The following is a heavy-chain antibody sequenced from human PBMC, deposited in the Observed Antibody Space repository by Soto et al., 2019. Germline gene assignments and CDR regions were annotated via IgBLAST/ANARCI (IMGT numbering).Heavy chain of an antibody. Sequence: SETLSLTCTVSGVSINSRGYYWSWIRQPPGKGLEWIESMFYSGTTYYNPSLKSRVTISVDTSKNQFSLKLASVTAADTAVYYCARDYGDYQFDYWGQGTLVTVSS. V-gene: IGHV4-39*02. CDR2: MFYSGTT. J-gene: IGHJ4*02. CDR1: GVSINSRGYY. D-gene: IGHD4-17*01. CDR3: ARDYGDYQFDY.